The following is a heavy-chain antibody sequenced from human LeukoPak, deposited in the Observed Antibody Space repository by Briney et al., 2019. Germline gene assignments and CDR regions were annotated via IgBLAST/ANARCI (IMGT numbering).Heavy chain of an antibody. D-gene: IGHD6-19*01. V-gene: IGHV1-8*01. CDR3: AREVAAVAGTDY. Sequence: ASVKVSCKASGYTFTSYDINWVRQATGQGLEWMGWMNPNSGNTGYAQKFQGRVTMTRNTSISTAYMELSSLRSADTAVYYCAREVAAVAGTDYWGQGTLVTVSS. CDR2: MNPNSGNT. J-gene: IGHJ4*02. CDR1: GYTFTSYD.